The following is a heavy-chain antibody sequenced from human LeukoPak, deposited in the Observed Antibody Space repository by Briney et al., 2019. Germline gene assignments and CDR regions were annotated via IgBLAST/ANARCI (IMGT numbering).Heavy chain of an antibody. Sequence: PSETLSLTCTVSGGYISGFYWSWLRQPPEKGLEWIGYVHYSGSTNYNPSLKSRVIISVDRSKNQFSLKLSSVTAADTAVYYCARDGIKSIAARSLGAFDIWGQGTMVTVSS. CDR1: GGYISGFY. CDR2: VHYSGST. CDR3: ARDGIKSIAARSLGAFDI. J-gene: IGHJ3*02. D-gene: IGHD6-6*01. V-gene: IGHV4-59*12.